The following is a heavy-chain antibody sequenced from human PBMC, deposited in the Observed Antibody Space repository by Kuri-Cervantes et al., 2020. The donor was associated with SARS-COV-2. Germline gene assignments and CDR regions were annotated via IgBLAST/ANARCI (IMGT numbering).Heavy chain of an antibody. CDR2: IYHSGST. CDR1: GGSISSGGYS. V-gene: IGHV4-30-2*01. CDR3: ARAVKRFDY. J-gene: IGHJ4*02. Sequence: SETLSLTCAVSGGSISSGGYSWSWIRQPPGKGLEWIGYIYHSGSTYYNPSLKSRVTISVGTSKNQFSLKLSSVTAADTAVYYCARAVKRFDYWGQGTLVTVSS. D-gene: IGHD2/OR15-2a*01.